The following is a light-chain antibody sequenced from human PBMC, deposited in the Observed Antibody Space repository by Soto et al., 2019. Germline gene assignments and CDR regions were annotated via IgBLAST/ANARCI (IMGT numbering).Light chain of an antibody. CDR2: GAS. V-gene: IGKV3-15*01. J-gene: IGKJ1*01. CDR3: QQYNNWPGT. CDR1: QSVSTN. Sequence: TVRPQSPATLSVSPGEGATLSCRASQSVSTNLSWYQHLPGQAPRLLISGASTRATGLPARFSGSGSGTEFTLTINSLQSEDFAVYYCQQYNNWPGTFGQGTKVDI.